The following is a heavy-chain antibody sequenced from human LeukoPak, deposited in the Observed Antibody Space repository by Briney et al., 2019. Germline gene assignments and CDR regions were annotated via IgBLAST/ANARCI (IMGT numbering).Heavy chain of an antibody. CDR3: AKDGGGYDTTGYYYGDY. D-gene: IGHD3-22*01. CDR2: IIGGGGST. J-gene: IGHJ4*02. Sequence: GGSLRLSCAASGFTFSSYAMSWVRQGPGKGLEWGSAIIGGGGSTYYADTVKGRFTISRANSKNTLYLQMTSLRAEDTAVYYCAKDGGGYDTTGYYYGDYWGQGPLVPVSS. V-gene: IGHV3-23*01. CDR1: GFTFSSYA.